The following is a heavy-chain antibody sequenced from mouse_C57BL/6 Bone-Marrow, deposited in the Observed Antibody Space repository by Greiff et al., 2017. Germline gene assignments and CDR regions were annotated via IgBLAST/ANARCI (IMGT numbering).Heavy chain of an antibody. D-gene: IGHD5-1*01. J-gene: IGHJ3*01. CDR3: ARYPYPWFAY. CDR1: GFTFSSYA. Sequence: EVMLVESGGGLVKPGGSLKISCAASGFTFSSYAMSWVRQTPETRLEWVATISDGGSYTYYPDNVKGRFTISSDNAKHNLYLLMSHLKSADAAMYYCARYPYPWFAYWGHGTLVPVSA. CDR2: ISDGGSYT. V-gene: IGHV5-4*03.